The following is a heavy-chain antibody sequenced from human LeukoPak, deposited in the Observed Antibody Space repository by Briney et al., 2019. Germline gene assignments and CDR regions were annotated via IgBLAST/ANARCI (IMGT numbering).Heavy chain of an antibody. CDR2: INPNSGGT. D-gene: IGHD4-17*01. J-gene: IGHJ4*02. V-gene: IGHV1-2*02. Sequence: ASVKVSCKASGYTFTGYYMHWVRQAPGQGLEWMGWINPNSGGTNYAQKFQGRVTMTRDTSISTAYMELSRLRSDDTAVYYCARLAEHYGGGTTSYYFDYWGQGTLVTVSS. CDR1: GYTFTGYY. CDR3: ARLAEHYGGGTTSYYFDY.